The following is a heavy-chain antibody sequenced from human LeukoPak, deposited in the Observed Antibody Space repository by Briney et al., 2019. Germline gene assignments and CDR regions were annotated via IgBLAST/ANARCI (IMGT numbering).Heavy chain of an antibody. CDR1: GFTFSSYW. J-gene: IGHJ6*03. CDR2: IKQDGSEK. CDR3: ARARGYSYGYINYYYYMDV. V-gene: IGHV3-7*01. D-gene: IGHD5-18*01. Sequence: GGSLRLSCAASGFTFSSYWMSWVRQAPGKGLEWVANIKQDGSEKYYVDSVKGRFTISRDNAKNSLYLQMNSLRAEDTAVYYCARARGYSYGYINYYYYMDVWGKGTTVTVSS.